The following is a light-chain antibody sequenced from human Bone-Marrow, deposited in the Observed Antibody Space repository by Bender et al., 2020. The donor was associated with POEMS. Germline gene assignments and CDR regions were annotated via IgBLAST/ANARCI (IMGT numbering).Light chain of an antibody. CDR3: AAWDAGLSSGV. CDR1: NSNIGTNA. Sequence: QSVLTQPPPASGTPGQRVTISCSGSNSNIGTNAVNWYQQFPGTAPKLLIYSDNQRPSGVPDRFYAFKSGTSASLAISGLQSEDGADYYCAAWDAGLSSGVFSGGSKLTVL. CDR2: SDN. J-gene: IGLJ3*02. V-gene: IGLV1-44*01.